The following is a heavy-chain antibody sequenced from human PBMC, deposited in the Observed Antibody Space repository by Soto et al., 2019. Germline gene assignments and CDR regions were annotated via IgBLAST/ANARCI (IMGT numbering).Heavy chain of an antibody. CDR3: ARQIAARPGVVGNWFDP. J-gene: IGHJ5*02. CDR2: IYHSGST. CDR1: GGSISSSSYY. Sequence: PSETLSLTCTVSGGSISSSSYYWGWIRQPPGKGLEWIGSIYHSGSTYYNPSLKSRVTISVDTSKNQFSLKLSSVTAADTAVYYCARQIAARPGVVGNWFDPWGQGTLVTV. D-gene: IGHD6-6*01. V-gene: IGHV4-39*01.